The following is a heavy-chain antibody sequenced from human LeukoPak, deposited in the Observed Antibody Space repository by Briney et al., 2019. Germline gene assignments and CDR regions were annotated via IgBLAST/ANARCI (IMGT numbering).Heavy chain of an antibody. V-gene: IGHV4-59*01. CDR3: ARLVWYYDISTGYYFDY. J-gene: IGHJ4*02. CDR1: GGSISNYY. D-gene: IGHD3-9*01. Sequence: SETLSLTCTVSGGSISNYYWSWIRQPPGKGLEWIGYIYYSGSTNYNPSLKSRVTISLDTSKNQFSLKLSSVTAADTAVYYCARLVWYYDISTGYYFDYWGQGTLVTVSS. CDR2: IYYSGST.